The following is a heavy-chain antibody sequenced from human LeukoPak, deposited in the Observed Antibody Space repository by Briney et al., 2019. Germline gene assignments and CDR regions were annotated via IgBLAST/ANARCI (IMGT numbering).Heavy chain of an antibody. CDR1: GFTFTDSA. J-gene: IGHJ4*02. CDR2: IVVGSGST. Sequence: TSVTVSCKASGFTFTDSAIQWVRQARGQRLEWIGWIVVGSGSTYYAQNFLEGVTIIRDMSTSTAYLELSSLRPEDTAIYYCAAVLRGYSPNRFDFWGQGTLVTVSS. V-gene: IGHV1-58*02. CDR3: AAVLRGYSPNRFDF. D-gene: IGHD5-24*01.